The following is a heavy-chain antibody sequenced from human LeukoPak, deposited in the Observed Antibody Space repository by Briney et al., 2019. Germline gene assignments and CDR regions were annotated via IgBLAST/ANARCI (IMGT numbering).Heavy chain of an antibody. V-gene: IGHV4-61*08. CDR3: AKRNSGWFEP. CDR2: IYYSGSTKYKST. Sequence: SETLSLTCAVSGGSISSGGYYWSWIRQPPGKGLECIGHIYYSGSTKYKSTNYNPSLKSRVSISIDTPKNQFSLELSSVTAADTAVYYCAKRNSGWFEPWGRGTLVTVSS. CDR1: GGSISSGGYY. J-gene: IGHJ5*02. D-gene: IGHD6-19*01.